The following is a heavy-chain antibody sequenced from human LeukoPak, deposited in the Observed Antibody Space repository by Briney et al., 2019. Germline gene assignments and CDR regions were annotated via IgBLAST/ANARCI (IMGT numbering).Heavy chain of an antibody. CDR2: INPSGGST. J-gene: IGHJ1*01. CDR1: GYTFTSYY. CDR3: AIPSVTVMAQH. D-gene: IGHD4-17*01. V-gene: IGHV1-46*03. Sequence: ASVKVSCKASGYTFTSYYMHWVRQAPGQGLEWMGIINPSGGSTSYAQKFQGRVTMTRDTSTSTVYMELSSLRSEDTAVYYCAIPSVTVMAQHWGQGTLVTVSS.